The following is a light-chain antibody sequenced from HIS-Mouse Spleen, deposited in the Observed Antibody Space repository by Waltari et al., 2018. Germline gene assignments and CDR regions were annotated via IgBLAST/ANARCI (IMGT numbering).Light chain of an antibody. CDR3: QQYGSSPPIT. V-gene: IGKV3-20*01. CDR2: GAT. Sequence: EIVLTQSPGTLSLSPGERATLSCRASPSVSSSYLAWYQQKPGQAPRLLIYGATSTATGMPDRFSGSGSGTDFTLTISRLEPEDFAVYYCQQYGSSPPITFGQGTRLEIK. J-gene: IGKJ5*01. CDR1: PSVSSSY.